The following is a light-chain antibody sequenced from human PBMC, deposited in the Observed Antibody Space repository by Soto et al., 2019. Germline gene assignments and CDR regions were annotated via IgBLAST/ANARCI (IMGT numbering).Light chain of an antibody. Sequence: VMPESPATLSVSPGERATLSCRASQSVSSNLAWYQQKPGQAPRLLIYGASTRATGIPARFSGSGSGTEFTLTISSLQSEHFAVYYCQQYNNWPITFAQGTRLEI. J-gene: IGKJ5*01. CDR1: QSVSSN. CDR2: GAS. CDR3: QQYNNWPIT. V-gene: IGKV3-15*01.